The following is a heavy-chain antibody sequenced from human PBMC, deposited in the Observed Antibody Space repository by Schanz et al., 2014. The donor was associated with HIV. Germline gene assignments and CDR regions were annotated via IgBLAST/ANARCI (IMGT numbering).Heavy chain of an antibody. CDR2: ISSSSTYI. J-gene: IGHJ3*02. CDR3: AKDGSWEAFDAFDI. Sequence: EVQLVESGGGLVKPGGSLRLSCAASGFTFSAYSMNWVRQAPGKGLEWVSSISSSSTYIYYADSVKGRFTISRDNAKKSLYLQMNSLRAEDTAVYYCAKDGSWEAFDAFDIWGQGTMVTVSS. V-gene: IGHV3-21*01. CDR1: GFTFSAYS. D-gene: IGHD1-26*01.